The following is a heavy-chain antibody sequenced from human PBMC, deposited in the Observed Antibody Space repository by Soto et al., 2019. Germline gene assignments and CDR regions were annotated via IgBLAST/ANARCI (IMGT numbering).Heavy chain of an antibody. CDR2: IYYSGST. CDR1: GGSISSGGYY. D-gene: IGHD3-10*01. Sequence: QVQLQESGPGLVKPSQTLSLTCTVSGGSISSGGYYWSWIRQHPGKGLEWIGYIYYSGSTYYNPSLKSRVTISVDTSKNQFSLKLSSVTAADTAVYYCARGNNDGGYYYGSWSSDCNWFDPWGQGTLVTVSS. CDR3: ARGNNDGGYYYGSWSSDCNWFDP. V-gene: IGHV4-31*03. J-gene: IGHJ5*02.